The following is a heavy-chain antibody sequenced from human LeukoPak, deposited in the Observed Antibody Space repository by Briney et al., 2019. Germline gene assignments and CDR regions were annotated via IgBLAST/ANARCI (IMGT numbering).Heavy chain of an antibody. J-gene: IGHJ6*03. CDR2: ISSSSSYI. CDR3: ARDGSGWNYYYYYYMDV. Sequence: PGGSLRLSCAASGFTFSSYSMNSVRQAPGKGLECVSSISSSSSYIYYADSVKGRFTISRDNAKNSLYLQMNSLRAEDTAVYYCARDGSGWNYYYYYYMDVWGKGTTVTVSS. V-gene: IGHV3-21*01. CDR1: GFTFSSYS. D-gene: IGHD6-19*01.